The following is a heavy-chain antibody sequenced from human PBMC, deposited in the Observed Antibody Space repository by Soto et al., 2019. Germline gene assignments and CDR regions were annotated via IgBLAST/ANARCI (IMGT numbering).Heavy chain of an antibody. CDR3: AKTLGRQGWPGYTYYYGMDV. Sequence: GGSLRLSCAASGFTFSSYGMHWVRQAPGKGLEWVAVISYDGSNKYYADSVKGRFTISRDNSKNTLYLQMNSLRAEDTAVYYCAKTLGRQGWPGYTYYYGMDVWGQGTTVTVS. J-gene: IGHJ6*02. V-gene: IGHV3-30*18. CDR1: GFTFSSYG. CDR2: ISYDGSNK. D-gene: IGHD6-13*01.